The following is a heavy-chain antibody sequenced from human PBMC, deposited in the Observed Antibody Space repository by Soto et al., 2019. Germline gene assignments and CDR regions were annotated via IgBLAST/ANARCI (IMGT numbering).Heavy chain of an antibody. D-gene: IGHD2-15*01. Sequence: SETLSLTCTVSGGSISSSSYYWGWIRQPPGKGLEWIGSIYYSGSTYYNPSLKSLVTISVDTSKNQFSLKLSSVTAADTAVYYCARLNVVVVAATFVAFDIWGQGTMVTVSS. V-gene: IGHV4-39*01. J-gene: IGHJ3*02. CDR1: GGSISSSSYY. CDR2: IYYSGST. CDR3: ARLNVVVVAATFVAFDI.